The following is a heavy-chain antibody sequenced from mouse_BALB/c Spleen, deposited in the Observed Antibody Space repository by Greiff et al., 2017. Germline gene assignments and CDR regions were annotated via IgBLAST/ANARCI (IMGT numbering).Heavy chain of an antibody. J-gene: IGHJ4*01. V-gene: IGHV14-3*02. D-gene: IGHD2-2*01. CDR3: ARGYYGYDRYAMDD. Sequence: EVQLQQSGAELVKPGASVKLSCTASGFNIKDTYMHWVKQRPEQGLEWIGRIDPANGNTKYDPKFQGKATITADTSSNTAYLQLSSLTSEDTAVYYCARGYYGYDRYAMDDWGQGTSVTVSS. CDR1: GFNIKDTY. CDR2: IDPANGNT.